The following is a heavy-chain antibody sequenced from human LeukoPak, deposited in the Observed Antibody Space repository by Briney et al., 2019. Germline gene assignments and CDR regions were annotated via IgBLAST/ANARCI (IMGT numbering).Heavy chain of an antibody. V-gene: IGHV4-59*01. CDR1: GGSISSFY. CDR3: ARGPYDFWSGYSFNWFDP. D-gene: IGHD3-3*01. Sequence: LETLSLTCTVSGGSISSFYWSWVRQPPGKGLGWVGYIYYSGSTNYNPSLKSRVTISVDTSKNQFSLKLSSVTAADTAVYYCARGPYDFWSGYSFNWFDPWGQGTLVTVSS. CDR2: IYYSGST. J-gene: IGHJ5*02.